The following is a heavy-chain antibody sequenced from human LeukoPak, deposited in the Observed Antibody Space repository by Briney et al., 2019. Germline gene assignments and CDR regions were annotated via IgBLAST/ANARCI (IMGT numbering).Heavy chain of an antibody. CDR2: IYYSGST. V-gene: IGHV4-59*01. CDR1: GGSISSYH. Sequence: SETLSLTCTVSGGSISSYHWSWIRQPPGKGLEWIGYIYYSGSTNYNPSLKSRVTISVDTSKNQFSLKLSSVTAADTAVYYCARESRTTVTTQWFDPWGQGTLVTVSS. J-gene: IGHJ5*02. CDR3: ARESRTTVTTQWFDP. D-gene: IGHD4-17*01.